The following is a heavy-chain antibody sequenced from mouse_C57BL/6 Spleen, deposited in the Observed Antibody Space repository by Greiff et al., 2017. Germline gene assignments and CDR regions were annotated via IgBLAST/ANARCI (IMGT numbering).Heavy chain of an antibody. Sequence: VQLQQSGAELVRPGASVTLSCKASGYTFTDYEMHWVKQTPVHGLEWIGEILPGSGSTNYNEKFKGKATFTADTSSNTAYMQLSSLTTEDSAIYYCARDRGFAYWGQGTLVTVSA. J-gene: IGHJ3*01. CDR2: ILPGSGST. V-gene: IGHV1-15*01. CDR1: GYTFTDYE. CDR3: ARDRGFAY.